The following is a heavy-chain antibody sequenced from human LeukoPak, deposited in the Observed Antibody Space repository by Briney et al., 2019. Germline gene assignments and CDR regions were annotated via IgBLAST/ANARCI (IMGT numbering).Heavy chain of an antibody. D-gene: IGHD3-22*01. J-gene: IGHJ4*02. CDR1: GGSISSYY. CDR3: ARDGSGYSDPVDY. V-gene: IGHV3-23*01. CDR2: ISGSGGST. Sequence: ETLSLTCTVSGGSISSYYWSWIRQPPGKGLEWVSAISGSGGSTYYADSVKGRFTISRDNSKNTLYLQMNSLRAEDSAVYYCARDGSGYSDPVDYWGQGTLVTVSS.